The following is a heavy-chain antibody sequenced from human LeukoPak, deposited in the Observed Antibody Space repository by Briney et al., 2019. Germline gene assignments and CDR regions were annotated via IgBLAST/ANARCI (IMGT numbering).Heavy chain of an antibody. J-gene: IGHJ4*02. CDR2: INQDGRYI. CDR1: GFIFDRYW. V-gene: IGHV3-74*01. D-gene: IGHD1-26*01. CDR3: AREATVGGALED. Sequence: GGSLRLSCAASGFIFDRYWMHWVRQTPGKRLVWVSRINQDGRYISYADSVQGRFTISRDTAKSTLFLQMNSLRVEDTAIYFCAREATVGGALEDWGQGALVTVSS.